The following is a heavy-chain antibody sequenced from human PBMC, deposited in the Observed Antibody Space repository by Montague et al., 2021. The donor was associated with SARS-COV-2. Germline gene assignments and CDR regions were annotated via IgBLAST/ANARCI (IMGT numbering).Heavy chain of an antibody. CDR3: ARDSSGGYNWFDP. D-gene: IGHD3-22*01. CDR2: IYYSGST. J-gene: IGHJ5*02. CDR1: GEEKKSNH. Sequence: SETLSLKGKGEGEEKKSNHWNWIRQPPGKGLEWIGNIYYSGSTSYNPSLKSRVTILVDTSKNQFSLKLTSLTAADTAVYYCARDSSGGYNWFDPWGQGTLVTVSS. V-gene: IGHV4-59*01.